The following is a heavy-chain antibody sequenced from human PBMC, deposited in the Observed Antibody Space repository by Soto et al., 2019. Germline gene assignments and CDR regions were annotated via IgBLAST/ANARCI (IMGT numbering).Heavy chain of an antibody. CDR2: ISAYNGNT. Sequence: QVQLVQSGAEVKKPGASVKVSCKASGYTFTSYGISWVRQAPGQGLEWMGWISAYNGNTNYAQKLQGRVTMTTDTSTSTAYMELRSLRSDGTAVYYCARLWFGELLSRAATENYYGMDVWGQGTTVTVSS. CDR1: GYTFTSYG. D-gene: IGHD3-10*01. CDR3: ARLWFGELLSRAATENYYGMDV. V-gene: IGHV1-18*04. J-gene: IGHJ6*02.